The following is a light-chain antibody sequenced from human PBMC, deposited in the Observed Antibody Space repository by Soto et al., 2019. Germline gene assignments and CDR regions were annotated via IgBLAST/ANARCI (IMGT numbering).Light chain of an antibody. V-gene: IGKV1-5*03. CDR1: QSISNS. Sequence: DSHMTQSPSTRSASVRDRVTITCRASQSISNSLAWYQQRPGKVPKLLIYKASSLETGVPSRFSGSGSGTEFTLTISSLQPDDFATYYCQQYNSDWNTFGQGTKVDIK. CDR2: KAS. CDR3: QQYNSDWNT. J-gene: IGKJ2*01.